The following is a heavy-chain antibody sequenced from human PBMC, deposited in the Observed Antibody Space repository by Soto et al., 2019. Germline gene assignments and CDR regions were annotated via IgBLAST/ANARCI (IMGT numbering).Heavy chain of an antibody. Sequence: SETLSLACAVSSGSISSSNCWSWVRQPPGKGLEWIGEIYHSGCTNYNPSLKSRVTISVDKSKNQFSLKLSSVTAADTAVYYCASLVVPPAMRGTDVWAQATMVTVSS. D-gene: IGHD2-2*01. CDR2: IYHSGCT. CDR1: SGSISSSNC. V-gene: IGHV4-4*02. J-gene: IGHJ6*02. CDR3: ASLVVPPAMRGTDV.